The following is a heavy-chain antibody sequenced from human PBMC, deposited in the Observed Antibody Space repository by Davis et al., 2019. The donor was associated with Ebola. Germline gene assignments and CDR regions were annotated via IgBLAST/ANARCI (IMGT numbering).Heavy chain of an antibody. J-gene: IGHJ4*02. CDR2: IAAVNGDT. V-gene: IGHV1-3*01. CDR3: VRVRSPTSWQPFDY. D-gene: IGHD2-2*01. CDR1: GYTFTNNA. Sequence: ASVKVSCKASGYTFTNNAIHWVRQAPGQRLEWMGWIAAVNGDTRYSLKFQDRLTITRDTSANTAYMDLTSLTYEDTAIYYCVRVRSPTSWQPFDYWGQGSLVTVSS.